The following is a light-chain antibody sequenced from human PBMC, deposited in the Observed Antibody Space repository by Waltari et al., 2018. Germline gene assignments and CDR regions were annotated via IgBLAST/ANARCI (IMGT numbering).Light chain of an antibody. CDR1: QGVSSN. V-gene: IGKV3-11*01. CDR2: DAS. J-gene: IGKJ4*01. Sequence: EIVLTQSPATLSLSPGERGTLSCRASQGVSSNLAWYQQKPGQAPRLLIYDASNRATGVPARFSGSGSGTDFTLTISSLEPEDFAVYYCQQRGTWPLTFGGGTKAEIK. CDR3: QQRGTWPLT.